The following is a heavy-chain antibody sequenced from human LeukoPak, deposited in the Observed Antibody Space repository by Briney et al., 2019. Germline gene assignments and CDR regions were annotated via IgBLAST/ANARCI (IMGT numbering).Heavy chain of an antibody. CDR2: FDPEDGET. CDR1: GYTLTELS. J-gene: IGHJ4*02. CDR3: ATDVLGYYYDSSGEGDFDY. Sequence: ASVKVSCKVSGYTLTELSMHWVRQAPGKGLEWMGGFDPEDGETIYAQKFQGRVTMTEDTSTDTAYMELSSPRSEDTAVYYCATDVLGYYYDSSGEGDFDYWGQGTLVTVSS. D-gene: IGHD3-22*01. V-gene: IGHV1-24*01.